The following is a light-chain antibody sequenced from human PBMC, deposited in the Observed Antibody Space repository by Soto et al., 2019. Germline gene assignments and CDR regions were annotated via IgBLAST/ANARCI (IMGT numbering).Light chain of an antibody. J-gene: IGKJ4*01. V-gene: IGKV3D-20*01. CDR2: AAS. CDR1: KIVSTNY. CDR3: QKYGSSTS. Sequence: EIVWTQSPATLSLSPVERATLSCGASKIVSTNYLAWYQQKPALAPRLLLYAASIRATGISDTFTGRGSGAEFTLTISRLEPEDFAVYYCQKYGSSTSFGRGTKVDIK.